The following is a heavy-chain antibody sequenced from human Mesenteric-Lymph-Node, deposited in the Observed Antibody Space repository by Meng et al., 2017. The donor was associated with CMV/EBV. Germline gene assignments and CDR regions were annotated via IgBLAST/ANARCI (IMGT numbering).Heavy chain of an antibody. V-gene: IGHV4-39*07. Sequence: SETLSLTCTVSGGSISSSAYYWGWIRQPPGKGLERIGNINYSGSTYYNPSLKSRVTISVDTSKNQFSLKLSSVTAADTAVYYCARFGVVILGGMDVWGQGTTVTVSS. CDR1: GGSISSSAYY. J-gene: IGHJ6*02. CDR3: ARFGVVILGGMDV. CDR2: INYSGST. D-gene: IGHD3-3*01.